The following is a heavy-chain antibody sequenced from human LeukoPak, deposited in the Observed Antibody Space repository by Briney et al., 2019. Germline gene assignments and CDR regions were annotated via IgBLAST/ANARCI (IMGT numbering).Heavy chain of an antibody. CDR3: AKAASDYDHFFDY. CDR1: GFTFSNYA. V-gene: IGHV3-23*01. CDR2: ISGSGGST. Sequence: GGSLRLSCAASGFTFSNYAMSWVRQAPGKGLEWVSTISGSGGSTYYADSVKGRFTISRDNSKNTLYLQMNSLRAEDTAVYYCAKAASDYDHFFDYWGQGTLVTVSS. D-gene: IGHD5-12*01. J-gene: IGHJ4*02.